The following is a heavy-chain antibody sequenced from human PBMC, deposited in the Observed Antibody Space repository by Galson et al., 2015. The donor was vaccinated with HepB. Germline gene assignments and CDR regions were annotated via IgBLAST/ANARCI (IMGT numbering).Heavy chain of an antibody. D-gene: IGHD1-26*01. V-gene: IGHV1-24*01. CDR3: ATRKWGDHTSGFDN. J-gene: IGHJ4*02. CDR1: GYTPTDLS. CDR2: FDPEDGET. Sequence: SVKVSCKVSGYTPTDLSMHWVRQAPGKGLEWMGGFDPEDGETIYAQKFQGRVTMTEDTSTDTAYMELSSLRSEDTAVYYCATRKWGDHTSGFDNWGQGTLVTVSS.